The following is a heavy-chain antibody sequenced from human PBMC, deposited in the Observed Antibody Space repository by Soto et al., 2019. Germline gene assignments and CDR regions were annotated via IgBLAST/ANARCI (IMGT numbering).Heavy chain of an antibody. CDR3: AREVDSSSSMVDY. V-gene: IGHV4-30-4*01. CDR2: IYYSGST. D-gene: IGHD6-6*01. CDR1: GGSISSGDYY. J-gene: IGHJ4*02. Sequence: PSETLSLTCTVSGGSISSGDYYWSWIRQPPGKGLEWIGYIYYSGSTYYNPSLKSRVTISVDTYKNQFSLKLSSVTAADTAVYYCAREVDSSSSMVDYWGQGTLVTVTS.